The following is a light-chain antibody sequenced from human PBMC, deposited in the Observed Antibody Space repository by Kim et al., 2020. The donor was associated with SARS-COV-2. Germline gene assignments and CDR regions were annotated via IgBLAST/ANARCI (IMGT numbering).Light chain of an antibody. CDR2: AAS. J-gene: IGKJ2*01. V-gene: IGKV1-12*01. CDR3: QQANSFPYT. Sequence: DIQMTQSPSSVSASVGDRVTITCRASQGISSRLDWYQQKPGKAPKLLIYAASVLQSGVPSRFSGSGSGTDFTLTISSLQPEDFATYYCQQANSFPYTFGQGTKLEI. CDR1: QGISSR.